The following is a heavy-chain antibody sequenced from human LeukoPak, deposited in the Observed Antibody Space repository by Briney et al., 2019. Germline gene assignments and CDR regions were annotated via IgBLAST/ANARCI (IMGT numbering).Heavy chain of an antibody. D-gene: IGHD4-17*01. J-gene: IGHJ4*02. CDR1: GGTFSSYA. V-gene: IGHV1-69*13. CDR3: ARTVGDYIDY. CDR2: IIPIFGTA. Sequence: SVTVSCKASGGTFSSYAISWVRQAPGQGLEWMGGIIPIFGTANYAQKFQGRVTITADESTSTAYMELSSLRSEDAAVYYCARTVGDYIDYWGQGTLVTVSS.